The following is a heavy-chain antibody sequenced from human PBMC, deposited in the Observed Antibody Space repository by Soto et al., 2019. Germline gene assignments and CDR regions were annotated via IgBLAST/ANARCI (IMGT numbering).Heavy chain of an antibody. V-gene: IGHV3-23*01. D-gene: IGHD1-20*01. Sequence: GGSLRLSCTVSGFAFNNYGINWVRQAPGQGLEWVSTTGATGRTTYYADSVKGRFTVSRDNSKNTLDLQMSNLRAEDTAVYYCATVHNTSRSFDYWGQGTLVTVSS. CDR2: TGATGRTT. J-gene: IGHJ4*02. CDR3: ATVHNTSRSFDY. CDR1: GFAFNNYG.